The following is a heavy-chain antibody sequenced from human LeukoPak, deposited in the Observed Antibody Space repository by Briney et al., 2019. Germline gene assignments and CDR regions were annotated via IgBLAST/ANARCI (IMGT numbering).Heavy chain of an antibody. CDR3: VLDQGRYFYYMDV. CDR1: GYTFTGYY. CDR2: IIPFFGTP. V-gene: IGHV1-69*13. D-gene: IGHD2-2*01. J-gene: IGHJ6*03. Sequence: SVKVSCKASGYTFTGYYMHWVRQAPGQGLEWVGGIIPFFGTPYYAQKFQDRVTITADESASTAYMELSSLRSEDTAVYFCVLDQGRYFYYMDVWGRGTTVTISS.